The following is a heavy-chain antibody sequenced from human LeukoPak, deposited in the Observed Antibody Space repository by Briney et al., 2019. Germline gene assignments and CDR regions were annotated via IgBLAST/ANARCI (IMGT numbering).Heavy chain of an antibody. J-gene: IGHJ4*02. CDR1: GFTFSDYY. CDR2: ISSSGSTI. Sequence: GGSLRLSCAASGFTFSDYYMSWIRQAPGKGLEWVSYISSSGSTIYYADSVKGRFTISRDNAKNSLYLQMNSLRAEDTALYYCAKALVPPTDQATRYSYGNTRGFDYWGQGTLVTVSS. D-gene: IGHD5-18*01. CDR3: AKALVPPTDQATRYSYGNTRGFDY. V-gene: IGHV3-11*01.